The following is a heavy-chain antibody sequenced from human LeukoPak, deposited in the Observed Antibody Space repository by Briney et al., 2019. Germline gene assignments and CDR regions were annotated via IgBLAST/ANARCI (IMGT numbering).Heavy chain of an antibody. J-gene: IGHJ4*02. D-gene: IGHD6-19*01. Sequence: ASVTVSCKASGYNFSGYYMHWVRQALGQGLEWMGWINPKSGGTKYAQKFQGRVTMTRDTSISTTYMELSRLRADDTAVYYCARAEYSSGWYTDWGQGTLVTAS. V-gene: IGHV1-2*02. CDR3: ARAEYSSGWYTD. CDR1: GYNFSGYY. CDR2: INPKSGGT.